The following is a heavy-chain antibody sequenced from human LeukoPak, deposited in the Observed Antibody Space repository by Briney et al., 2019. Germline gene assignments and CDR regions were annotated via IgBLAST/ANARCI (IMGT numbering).Heavy chain of an antibody. CDR2: MNPNSGNT. D-gene: IGHD2-2*01. Sequence: ASVKVSCKASGYTFTSYDINWVRQATGQGLEWMGWMNPNSGNTGYAQKFQGRVTMTRNTSISTAYMELSSLRSEDTAVYYCARGRASGLVPAVFYYYYYGMDVWGQGTMVTVSS. CDR1: GYTFTSYD. CDR3: ARGRASGLVPAVFYYYYYGMDV. J-gene: IGHJ6*02. V-gene: IGHV1-8*01.